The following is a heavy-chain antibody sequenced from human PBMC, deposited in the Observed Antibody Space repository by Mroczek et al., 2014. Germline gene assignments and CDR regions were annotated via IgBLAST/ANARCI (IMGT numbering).Heavy chain of an antibody. CDR3: ATRGRYYGSGSYLEDY. D-gene: IGHD3-10*01. J-gene: IGHJ4*02. Sequence: QVQLQESGPGLVKPSETLSLTCTVSGGSISSYYWSWIRQPAGKGLEWIGRIYTSGSTNYNPSLKSRVTMSVDTSKNQFSLKLSSVTAADTAVYYCATRGRYYGSGSYLEDYWGQGTLVTVSS. CDR2: IYTSGST. CDR1: GGSISSYY. V-gene: IGHV4-4*07.